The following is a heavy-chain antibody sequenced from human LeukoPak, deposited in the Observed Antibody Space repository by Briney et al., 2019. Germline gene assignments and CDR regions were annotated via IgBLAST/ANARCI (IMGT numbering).Heavy chain of an antibody. J-gene: IGHJ1*01. CDR2: ISYDGSNK. CDR3: AKDRGDSSGYYPEYFQH. CDR1: GFTFSSYG. V-gene: IGHV3-30*18. Sequence: GGSLRLFCAASGFTFSSYGMHWVRQAPGKGLEWVAVISYDGSNKYYADSVKGRFTISRDNSKNTLYLQMNSLRAEDTAVYYCAKDRGDSSGYYPEYFQHWGQGTLVTVSS. D-gene: IGHD3-22*01.